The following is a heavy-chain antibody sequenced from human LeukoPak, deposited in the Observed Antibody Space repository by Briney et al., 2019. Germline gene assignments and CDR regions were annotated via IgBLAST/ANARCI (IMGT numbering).Heavy chain of an antibody. V-gene: IGHV1-24*01. CDR2: FDPEDGET. CDR1: RYTLTELS. D-gene: IGHD3-22*01. J-gene: IGHJ6*02. Sequence: ASVRVSCKVPRYTLTELSMHWVRQAPGKGLEWMGGFDPEDGETIYAQKFQGRVTMTEDTSTDTAYMELSSLRSEDTAVYYCATDSSGYSIYYYYGMDVWGQGTTVTVSS. CDR3: ATDSSGYSIYYYYGMDV.